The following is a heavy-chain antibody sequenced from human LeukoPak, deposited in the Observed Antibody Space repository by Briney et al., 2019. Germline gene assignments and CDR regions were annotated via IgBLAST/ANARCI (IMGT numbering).Heavy chain of an antibody. CDR1: GFTFSSYD. Sequence: GGSLRLSCAASGFTFSSYDMTWVRQAPGKGLEWVSTISESGVSTYYADSVKGRFTISRDNSKNTLYLQMSSLRIEDTAFYYCAKEGALPPLDHWGQGTLATVSS. V-gene: IGHV3-23*01. CDR3: AKEGALPPLDH. CDR2: ISESGVST. J-gene: IGHJ4*02. D-gene: IGHD4/OR15-4a*01.